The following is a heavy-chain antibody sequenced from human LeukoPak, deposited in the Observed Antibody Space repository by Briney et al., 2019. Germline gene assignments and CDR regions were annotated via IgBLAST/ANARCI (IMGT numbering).Heavy chain of an antibody. D-gene: IGHD1-26*01. CDR3: AKGGSYYATATLDY. J-gene: IGHJ4*02. Sequence: GGSLRLSCAASGFTFSSYGMHWVRQAPGEGLEWVAVIWYDGSNKYYADSVKGRFTISRGNSKNTLYLQMNSLRAEDTAVYYCAKGGSYYATATLDYWGQGTLVTVSS. V-gene: IGHV3-33*06. CDR1: GFTFSSYG. CDR2: IWYDGSNK.